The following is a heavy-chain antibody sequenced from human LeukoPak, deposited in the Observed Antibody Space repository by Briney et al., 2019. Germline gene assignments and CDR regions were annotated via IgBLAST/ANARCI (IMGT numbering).Heavy chain of an antibody. CDR1: GGSISSYY. Sequence: SETLSLTCTVSGGSISSYYWSWIRQPPGKGLEWIGYIYYSGSTNYNPSLKSRVNISVDTSKNQFSLKLSSVTAADTAVYYCARDEVTGNYFDYWGQGTLVTVSS. CDR2: IYYSGST. J-gene: IGHJ4*02. V-gene: IGHV4-59*01. CDR3: ARDEVTGNYFDY.